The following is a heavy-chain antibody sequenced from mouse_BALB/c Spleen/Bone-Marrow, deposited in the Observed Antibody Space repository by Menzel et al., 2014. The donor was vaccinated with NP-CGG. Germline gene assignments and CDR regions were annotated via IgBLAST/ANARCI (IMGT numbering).Heavy chain of an antibody. CDR2: IDPANGNT. CDR1: GFNIKDTY. V-gene: IGHV14-3*02. CDR3: ARYYYGSSLFAY. J-gene: IGHJ3*01. Sequence: VQLQQPGAELVKPGASVKLSCTASGFNIKDTYMYWVKQRPEQGLEWIGRIDPANGNTKYDPKFQDKPTITADTSSNTAYLQLSSLTSEDTAVYYCARYYYGSSLFAYWGQGTLVTVSA. D-gene: IGHD1-1*01.